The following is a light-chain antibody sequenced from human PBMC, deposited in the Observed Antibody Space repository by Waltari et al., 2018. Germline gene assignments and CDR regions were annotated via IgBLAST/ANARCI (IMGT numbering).Light chain of an antibody. CDR3: SSYTSTSTSLV. J-gene: IGLJ3*02. CDR1: SRDVGGQNY. V-gene: IGLV2-14*01. CDR2: DVT. Sequence: QSALTQPASVSGSPGQSITISCTGTSRDVGGQNYVSWYQQHPGKAPNLMSYDVTKRPSGVSYRFSGSKSGNTASLTISGLQAEDEADYYCSSYTSTSTSLVFGGGTRLTVL.